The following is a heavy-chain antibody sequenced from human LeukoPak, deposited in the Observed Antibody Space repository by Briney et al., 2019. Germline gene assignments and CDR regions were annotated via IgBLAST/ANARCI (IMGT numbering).Heavy chain of an antibody. Sequence: GGSLRLSCAASGFTFSDYCMGWTRQAPGKGLEWVSYITSSGYNMYYADSMKGRFTISRDNAKNSVYLQMNSLRAEDTAVYYCASFSVGAPDWGQGTLVTVSS. V-gene: IGHV3-11*04. D-gene: IGHD1-26*01. CDR2: ITSSGYNM. CDR3: ASFSVGAPD. CDR1: GFTFSDYC. J-gene: IGHJ4*02.